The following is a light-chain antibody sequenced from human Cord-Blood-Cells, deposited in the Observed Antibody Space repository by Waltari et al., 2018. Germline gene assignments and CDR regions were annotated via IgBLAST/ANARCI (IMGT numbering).Light chain of an antibody. J-gene: IGLJ3*02. Sequence: SYVLTQPPSVSVAPGKTARITCGGNNIGSKSVHWYQQKPGQAPVLVIYYDSDRPSGIPERFSGSNPGNTATLTISRVGAGDEADYYCQVWDSSSDHPVFGGGTKLTVL. CDR2: YDS. CDR1: NIGSKS. CDR3: QVWDSSSDHPV. V-gene: IGLV3-21*04.